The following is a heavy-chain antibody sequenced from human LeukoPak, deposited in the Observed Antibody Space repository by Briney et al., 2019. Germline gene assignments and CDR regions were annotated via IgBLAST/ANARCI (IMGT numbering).Heavy chain of an antibody. Sequence: GGSLRLSCVASGFNFGDYYMNWVRQAPGQGLEWVSYISSGSSSVYYADSVKGRFTISRDNAKNSLYLQMNSLRAEDTAVYYCARPVDYNAGDYWGQGTLVTVSS. J-gene: IGHJ4*02. D-gene: IGHD5-12*01. CDR3: ARPVDYNAGDY. CDR1: GFNFGDYY. V-gene: IGHV3-48*04. CDR2: ISSGSSSV.